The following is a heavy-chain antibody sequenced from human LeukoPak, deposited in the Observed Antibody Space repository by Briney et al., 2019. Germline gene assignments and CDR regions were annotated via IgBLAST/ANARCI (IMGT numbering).Heavy chain of an antibody. CDR3: AASYSGSSWGLFGY. Sequence: GGSLRLSCAASGFSFSDYYMSWIRQAPGKGLEWVSYMSSSGDTIYYADSVEGRFTISRDNAKNTLYLQMHSLTAEDTAVYYCAASYSGSSWGLFGYWGQGTLVTVSS. CDR2: MSSSGDTI. D-gene: IGHD6-6*01. J-gene: IGHJ4*02. V-gene: IGHV3-11*01. CDR1: GFSFSDYY.